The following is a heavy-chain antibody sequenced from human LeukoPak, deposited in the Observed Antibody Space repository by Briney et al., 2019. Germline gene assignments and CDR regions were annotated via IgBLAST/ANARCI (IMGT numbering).Heavy chain of an antibody. CDR3: ARAHGGWLYYFDY. CDR1: GGTFSSYA. J-gene: IGHJ4*02. Sequence: GASVKVSCKASGGTFSSYAISWVRQAPGQGLGWMGGIIPIFGTANYAQKFQGRVTITADKSTSTAYMELSSLRSEDTAVYYCARAHGGWLYYFDYWGQGTLVTVSS. D-gene: IGHD6-19*01. V-gene: IGHV1-69*06. CDR2: IIPIFGTA.